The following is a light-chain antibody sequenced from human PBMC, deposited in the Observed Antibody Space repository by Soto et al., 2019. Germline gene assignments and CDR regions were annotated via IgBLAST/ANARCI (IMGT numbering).Light chain of an antibody. CDR3: QQYGSSPIT. V-gene: IGKV3-20*01. CDR2: GAS. J-gene: IGKJ4*01. CDR1: QSVSSSY. Sequence: EIVLTQSPGTLSLSPGERATLSCRVSQSVSSSYLAWYQQKPGQAPRLLIYGASSRATGIPDRFSGSGSGTDFTLTSSRLEPEDFAVYYCQQYGSSPITFGGGTKVEIK.